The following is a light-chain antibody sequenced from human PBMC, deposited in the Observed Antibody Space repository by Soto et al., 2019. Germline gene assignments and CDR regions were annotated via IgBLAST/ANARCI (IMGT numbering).Light chain of an antibody. Sequence: QSVLTQPASVSGSPGQSITISCTGTSSDVGYYNFVSRYQQHPGKAPKLIIYEVSNRPSGVSNRFSASKSGNTASLTISGLQAEDEADYHCSSYSGSTAFYVFXTGTKVTVL. CDR2: EVS. CDR3: SSYSGSTAFYV. CDR1: SSDVGYYNF. V-gene: IGLV2-14*01. J-gene: IGLJ1*01.